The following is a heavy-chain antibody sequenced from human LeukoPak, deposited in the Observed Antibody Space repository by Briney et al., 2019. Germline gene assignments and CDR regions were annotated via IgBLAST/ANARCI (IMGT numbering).Heavy chain of an antibody. V-gene: IGHV5-51*01. CDR2: IYPGDSDP. J-gene: IGHJ4*02. CDR1: GFTFSRSE. Sequence: GGSLTRSCDASGFTFSRSELNWIRQAPGNGQAWVSIIYPGDSDPSYSPSFQGQVTISADKSISTAYLQWSSLRASDTAMYYCARHGDVDTIDYWGQGSLVTVSS. CDR3: ARHGDVDTIDY. D-gene: IGHD5-18*01.